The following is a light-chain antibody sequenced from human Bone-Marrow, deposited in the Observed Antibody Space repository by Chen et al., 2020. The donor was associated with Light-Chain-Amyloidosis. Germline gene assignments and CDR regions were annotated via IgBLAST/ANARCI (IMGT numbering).Light chain of an antibody. CDR1: DLPTKY. CDR3: QSADSSGTYEVI. J-gene: IGLJ2*01. Sequence: SYALTPPPSVSVSPGHTARLTCSGDDLPTKYAYWYQQYPGPAPVLVIHRDTERPSGISERFSGSSSGTTATLTISGVQAEDEADYHCQSADSSGTYEVIFGGGTKLTVL. CDR2: RDT. V-gene: IGLV3-25*03.